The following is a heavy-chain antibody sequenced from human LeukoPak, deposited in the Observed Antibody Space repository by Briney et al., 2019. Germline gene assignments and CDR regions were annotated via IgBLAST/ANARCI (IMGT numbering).Heavy chain of an antibody. J-gene: IGHJ6*03. CDR2: IFHSGST. CDR3: ARIMEDFYDYMDV. V-gene: IGHV4-4*02. D-gene: IGHD2-8*01. CDR1: SGSTFSSSW. Sequence: KASETLSLTCAVSSGSTFSSSWWSWIRQPPGKGLEWIGQIFHSGSTTYSPSLKSRVTISVDKSKNQFSLRLTSVTAADTAVYYCARIMEDFYDYMDVWGKGTTVTVSS.